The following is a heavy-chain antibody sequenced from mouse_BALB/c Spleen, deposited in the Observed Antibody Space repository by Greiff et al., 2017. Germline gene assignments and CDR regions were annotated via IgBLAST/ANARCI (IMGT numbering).Heavy chain of an antibody. CDR1: GFTFSDYY. V-gene: IGHV5-4*02. Sequence: DVHLVESGGGLVKPGGSLKLSCAASGFTFSDYYMYWVRQTPEKRLEWVATISDGGSYTYYPDSVKGRFTISRDNAKNNLYLQMSSLKSEDTAMYYCAREDYDGGRFAYWGQGTLVTVSA. CDR2: ISDGGSYT. CDR3: AREDYDGGRFAY. J-gene: IGHJ3*01. D-gene: IGHD2-4*01.